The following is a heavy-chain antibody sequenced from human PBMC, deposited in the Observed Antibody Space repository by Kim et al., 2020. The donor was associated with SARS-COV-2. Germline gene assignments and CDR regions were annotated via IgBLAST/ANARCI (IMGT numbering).Heavy chain of an antibody. CDR1: GFTFDDYA. V-gene: IGHV3-9*01. CDR2: ISWNSGSI. J-gene: IGHJ4*02. CDR3: AKLPSRESSDY. Sequence: GGSLRLSCAASGFTFDDYAMHWVRQAPGKGLEWVSGISWNSGSIGYADSVKGRFTISRDNAKNSLYLQMNSLRAEDTALYYCAKLPSRESSDYWGQGTLV. D-gene: IGHD6-6*01.